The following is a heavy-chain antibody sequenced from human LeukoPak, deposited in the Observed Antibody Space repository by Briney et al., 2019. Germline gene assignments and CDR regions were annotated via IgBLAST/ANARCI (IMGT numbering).Heavy chain of an antibody. Sequence: PSETLSLTCTVSGGSISSDYWSWIRQPPGKGLEWIGYIYYSGSTNYNPSLKSRVTISVDTSKNQFSLKLSSVTAADTAVYYCARTAPLTYGDYVGYYYYYMDVWGKGTTVTVSS. CDR3: ARTAPLTYGDYVGYYYYYMDV. J-gene: IGHJ6*03. CDR1: GGSISSDY. D-gene: IGHD4-17*01. V-gene: IGHV4-59*01. CDR2: IYYSGST.